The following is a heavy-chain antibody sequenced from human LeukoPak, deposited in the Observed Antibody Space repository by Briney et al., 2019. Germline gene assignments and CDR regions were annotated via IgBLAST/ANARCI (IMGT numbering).Heavy chain of an antibody. V-gene: IGHV3-15*01. CDR3: TTDGRLAYYDSSGYYPDSKYYFDY. Sequence: PGGSLRLSCAASGFTFSNAWMSWVRQAPGKGLEWVGRIKSKTDGGTTDYAAPVKGRFTISRDDSKNTLHLQMNSLKTEDTAVYYCTTDGRLAYYDSSGYYPDSKYYFDYWGQGTLVTVSS. J-gene: IGHJ4*02. D-gene: IGHD3-22*01. CDR2: IKSKTDGGTT. CDR1: GFTFSNAW.